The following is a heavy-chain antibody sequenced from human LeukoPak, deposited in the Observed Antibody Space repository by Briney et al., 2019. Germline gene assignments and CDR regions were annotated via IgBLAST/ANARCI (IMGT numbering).Heavy chain of an antibody. D-gene: IGHD3-10*01. CDR3: ARDEIVWSSGSYWAH. V-gene: IGHV3-7*01. CDR2: IKQDGSEK. CDR1: GFTFSSYW. J-gene: IGHJ4*02. Sequence: PGGSLRLSCAASGFTFSSYWMSWVRQAPGKGLEWVANIKQDGSEKYYVDSVKDRFTISRDNAKNSLYLQMNSLRAEDTAVYYCARDEIVWSSGSYWAHWGQGTLVTVSS.